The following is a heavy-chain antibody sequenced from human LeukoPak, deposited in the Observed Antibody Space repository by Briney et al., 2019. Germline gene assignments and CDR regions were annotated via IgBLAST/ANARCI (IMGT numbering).Heavy chain of an antibody. D-gene: IGHD5-18*01. J-gene: IGHJ4*02. V-gene: IGHV3-23*01. CDR2: ISSSAGST. Sequence: GGSQRLSCATSGSTFSSYWMSWVRQAPGKGPEWVSDISSSAGSTYYADSVKGRFTISRDNSKNTLYLQMNSLRAEDTAVYYCAKGSGRGYSYGLEYWGQGTLVTVSS. CDR3: AKGSGRGYSYGLEY. CDR1: GSTFSSYW.